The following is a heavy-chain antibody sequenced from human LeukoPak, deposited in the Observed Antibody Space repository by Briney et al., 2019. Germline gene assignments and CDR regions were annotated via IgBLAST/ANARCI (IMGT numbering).Heavy chain of an antibody. V-gene: IGHV3-53*01. Sequence: GGSLRLSCAASGFTVSSNYMSWVRQAPGKGLEWVSVIYSGGSTYYADPVKGRFTISRDNSKNTLYLQMNSLRAEDTAVYYCARVRRQLDNWFDPWGQGTLVTVSS. CDR2: IYSGGST. D-gene: IGHD5-18*01. J-gene: IGHJ5*02. CDR1: GFTVSSNY. CDR3: ARVRRQLDNWFDP.